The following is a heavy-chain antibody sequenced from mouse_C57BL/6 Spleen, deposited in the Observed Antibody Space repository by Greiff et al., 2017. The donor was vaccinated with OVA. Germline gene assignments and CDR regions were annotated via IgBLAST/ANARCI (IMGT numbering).Heavy chain of an antibody. CDR2: ISNKANGYTT. CDR1: GFTFTDYY. V-gene: IGHV7-3*01. Sequence: EVQGVESGGGLVQPGGSLSLSCAASGFTFTDYYMSWVRQPPGTALEWLGFISNKANGYTTEYSASVKGRFTISRDNSQSILYLQMKALRAEDSATYYFARYDWDVDYFDYWGQGTTLTVSS. CDR3: ARYDWDVDYFDY. D-gene: IGHD4-1*01. J-gene: IGHJ2*01.